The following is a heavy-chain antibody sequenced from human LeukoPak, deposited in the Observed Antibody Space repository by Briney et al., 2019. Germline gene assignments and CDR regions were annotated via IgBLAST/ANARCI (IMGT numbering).Heavy chain of an antibody. Sequence: GGSLRLSCAASGFTFSSYWMHWVRQAPGKGLMWVSRINSEGSITSYADSVKGRFTISRDNAKNTLYVQMNSLRAEDTAVYYCARVRATFSPHFDNWGQGTLVTVSS. J-gene: IGHJ4*02. D-gene: IGHD5-12*01. CDR2: INSEGSIT. CDR3: ARVRATFSPHFDN. V-gene: IGHV3-74*01. CDR1: GFTFSSYW.